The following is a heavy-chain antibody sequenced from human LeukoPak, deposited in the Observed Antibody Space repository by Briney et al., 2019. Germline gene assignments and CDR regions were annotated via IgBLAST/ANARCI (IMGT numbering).Heavy chain of an antibody. J-gene: IGHJ3*02. CDR2: IYYSGTT. CDR3: ARDLGI. Sequence: PSETLSLTCSVPGGSISSYYWTWIRQPPGRGLQWIGHIYYSGTTNYNPSLKSRVTISLDTSKSQFSLKLSSVTAADTAIYYCARDLGIWGQGTMVTVSS. CDR1: GGSISSYY. V-gene: IGHV4-59*01.